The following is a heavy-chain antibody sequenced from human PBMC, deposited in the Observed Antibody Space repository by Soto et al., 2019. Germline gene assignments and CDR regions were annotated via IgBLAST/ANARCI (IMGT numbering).Heavy chain of an antibody. CDR3: AGDGGVYEYSPFDY. CDR2: IIPIFGTA. CDR1: GGTFSSYA. V-gene: IGHV1-69*12. Sequence: QVQLVQSGAEVKKPGSSVKVSCKASGGTFSSYAISWVRQAPGQGLEWMGGIIPIFGTADYAQKFQGRVTITADESTSPAYMELSSLRSEDTAVYYCAGDGGVYEYSPFDYWGQGTLVTVSS. D-gene: IGHD4-4*01. J-gene: IGHJ4*02.